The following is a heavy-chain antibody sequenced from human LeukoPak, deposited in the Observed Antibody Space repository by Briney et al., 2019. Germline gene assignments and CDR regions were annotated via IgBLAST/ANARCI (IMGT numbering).Heavy chain of an antibody. J-gene: IGHJ4*02. Sequence: GSLRLSCAASGFTFSSYAMSWVRQPPGKGLEWIGEIYHSGSTNYNPSLKSRVTISVDKSKNQFSLKLSSVTAADTAVYYCARGGVVVPAALDYWGQGTLVTVSS. V-gene: IGHV4-4*02. D-gene: IGHD2-2*01. CDR3: ARGGVVVPAALDY. CDR2: IYHSGST. CDR1: GFTFSSYAM.